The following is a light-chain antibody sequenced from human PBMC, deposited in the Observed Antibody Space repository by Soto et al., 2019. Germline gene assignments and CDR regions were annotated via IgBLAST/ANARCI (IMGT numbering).Light chain of an antibody. V-gene: IGLV2-23*01. CDR1: SSDVGSYHL. Sequence: QSALTQPASVSGSPGQSITISCTGTSSDVGSYHLVSWYQQHPGKAPKLMIYEGSKRPSGVSNRFSGCKSGNTASLTISGLQAEDEADYYCCSYAGSSTPHVVFGGGTKLTVL. CDR2: EGS. CDR3: CSYAGSSTPHVV. J-gene: IGLJ2*01.